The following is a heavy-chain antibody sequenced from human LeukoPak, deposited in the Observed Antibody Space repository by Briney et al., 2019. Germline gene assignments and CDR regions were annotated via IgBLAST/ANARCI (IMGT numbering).Heavy chain of an antibody. CDR2: ISSSSSTI. CDR1: GFTFSSYS. D-gene: IGHD3-3*01. J-gene: IGHJ5*02. Sequence: AGGSLRLSCAASGFTFSSYSMNWVRQAPGKGLEWVSYISSSSSTIYYADSVKGRFTISRDNAKNSLYLQMNSLRAEDTAVYYCARDRSTSSEEYYDFWSGPGPWGQGTLVTVSS. CDR3: ARDRSTSSEEYYDFWSGPGP. V-gene: IGHV3-48*01.